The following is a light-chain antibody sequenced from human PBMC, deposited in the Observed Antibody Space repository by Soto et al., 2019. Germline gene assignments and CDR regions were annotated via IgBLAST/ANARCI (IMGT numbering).Light chain of an antibody. J-gene: IGKJ1*01. CDR2: GAS. Sequence: EVVMTQSPATLSVSPGERATLSCRASQSVNANLAWYQQKPGQAPRLLIHGASNRATGIPARFSGSGFGTEFILTIRSLQSEDFAVYYCQQYNTWLWTCGQGTKVEI. V-gene: IGKV3-15*01. CDR1: QSVNAN. CDR3: QQYNTWLWT.